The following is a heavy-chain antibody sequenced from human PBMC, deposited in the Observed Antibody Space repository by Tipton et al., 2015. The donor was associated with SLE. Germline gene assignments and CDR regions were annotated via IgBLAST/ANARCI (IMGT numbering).Heavy chain of an antibody. V-gene: IGHV4-59*04. D-gene: IGHD6-19*01. CDR3: ARGKQWLGYFDL. CDR1: GGSISSYY. Sequence: LRLSCTVSGGSISSYYWSWIRQPPGEGLELIGYIYYSGSTYYNPSLKSRVTISVDTSKNQFSLKLSSVTAADTAVYYCARGKQWLGYFDLWGRGTLVTVSS. CDR2: IYYSGST. J-gene: IGHJ2*01.